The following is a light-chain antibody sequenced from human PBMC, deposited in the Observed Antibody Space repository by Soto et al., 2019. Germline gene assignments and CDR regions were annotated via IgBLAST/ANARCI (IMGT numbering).Light chain of an antibody. J-gene: IGKJ2*01. CDR1: QSVSSN. CDR2: GAS. CDR3: QQYNNWPPYT. V-gene: IGKV3-15*01. Sequence: EIVMTQSPATLSVSPGERATLSCRASQSVSSNLAWYQQKPGQAPRRLIYGASTRATGIPARFSGSGSGTDFTLTISSLQSEDFSLYYCQQYNNWPPYTFGQGTKLEIK.